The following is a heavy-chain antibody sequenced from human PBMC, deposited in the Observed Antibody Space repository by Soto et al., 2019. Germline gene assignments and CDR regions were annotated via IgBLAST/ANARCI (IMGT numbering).Heavy chain of an antibody. D-gene: IGHD4-17*01. CDR2: IKQDGSEK. V-gene: IGHV3-7*03. J-gene: IGHJ3*02. CDR3: ARSKVYDYADAFDI. Sequence: PGGSLRLSCAASGFTFSSYWMSWFRQAPGKGLEWVANIKQDGSEKYYVDSVKGRFTISRDNAKNSLYLQMNSLRAEDTAVYYCARSKVYDYADAFDIWGQGTMVTVSS. CDR1: GFTFSSYW.